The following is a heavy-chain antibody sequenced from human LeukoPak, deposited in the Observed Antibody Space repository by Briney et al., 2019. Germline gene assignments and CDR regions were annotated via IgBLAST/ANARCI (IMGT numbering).Heavy chain of an antibody. Sequence: GGSLRLSCEVSGFTLSNYWMSWVRQAPGKGLEWVAKIKQDGSEKNYVDSVKGRFTISRDNTNNLLILQMDPLRVEDTAVYYCASEHTYYYGSGSSLDYWGQGTLVTVSS. CDR1: GFTLSNYW. J-gene: IGHJ4*02. CDR3: ASEHTYYYGSGSSLDY. D-gene: IGHD3-10*01. CDR2: IKQDGSEK. V-gene: IGHV3-7*01.